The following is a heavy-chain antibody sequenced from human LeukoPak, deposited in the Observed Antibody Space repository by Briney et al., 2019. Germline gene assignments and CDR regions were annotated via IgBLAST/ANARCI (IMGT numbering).Heavy chain of an antibody. J-gene: IGHJ5*02. CDR3: ARRAYSYGFRFDP. CDR2: IDYSGSA. Sequence: SETLSLTCAVSGDSISGSSYYWAWIRQPPGKGLEWIGSIDYSGSAVYNPSLNSRLTISVDTSKNQDSLKVPSVTAADTAVYYCARRAYSYGFRFDPWGQGTLVSVSS. D-gene: IGHD3-16*02. CDR1: GDSISGSSYY. V-gene: IGHV4-39*01.